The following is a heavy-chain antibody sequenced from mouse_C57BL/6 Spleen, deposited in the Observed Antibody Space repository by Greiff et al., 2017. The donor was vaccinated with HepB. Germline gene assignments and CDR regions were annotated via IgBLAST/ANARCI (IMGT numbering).Heavy chain of an antibody. J-gene: IGHJ3*01. CDR2: FYPGSGSI. V-gene: IGHV1-62-2*01. D-gene: IGHD2-5*01. CDR3: ARHEEKGLYSNYVGFAY. CDR1: GYTFTEYT. Sequence: QVHVKQSGAELVKPGASVKLSCKASGYTFTEYTIHWVKQRSGQGLEWIGWFYPGSGSIKYNEKFKDKATLTADKSSSTVYMELSRLTSEDSAVYFCARHEEKGLYSNYVGFAYWGQGTLVTVSA.